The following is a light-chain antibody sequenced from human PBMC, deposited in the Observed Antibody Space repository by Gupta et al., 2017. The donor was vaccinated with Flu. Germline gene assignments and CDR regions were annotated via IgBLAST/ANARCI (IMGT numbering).Light chain of an antibody. J-gene: IGKJ3*01. CDR2: DAS. V-gene: IGKV3-11*01. CDR3: QQRSNWPPQA. CDR1: QSVSSY. Sequence: ATLSLSPGERATLSCRASQSVSSYLAWYPQKPGQAPRLLIYDASNRATGIPARFSGSGSGTDFTLTISSLEPEDFAVYYCQQRSNWPPQAFGPGTKVDIK.